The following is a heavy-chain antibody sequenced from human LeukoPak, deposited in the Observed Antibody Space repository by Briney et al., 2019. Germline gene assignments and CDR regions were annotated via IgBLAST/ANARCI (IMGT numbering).Heavy chain of an antibody. CDR3: ARTQTTVTIFSGLDY. CDR2: FNPNSGGI. J-gene: IGHJ4*02. V-gene: IGHV1-2*02. D-gene: IGHD4-17*01. Sequence: GASVTVSFKSSRYSFTVYYMHWVRQAPGQGLEWMGWFNPNSGGINFAQKFQGRVTMTRDTSISTAYMELSRLRSDYTAVYYCARTQTTVTIFSGLDYWGQGTLVSVSS. CDR1: RYSFTVYY.